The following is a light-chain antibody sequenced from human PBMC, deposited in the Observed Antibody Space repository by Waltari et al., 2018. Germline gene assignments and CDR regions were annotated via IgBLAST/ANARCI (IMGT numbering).Light chain of an antibody. CDR1: SSNSGSPY. Sequence: QSVLTQPPSASGTPGQRVYLSCSGGSSNSGSPYVYWYQQIPGTAPKLLIYRSTQRPSGVPARFSGSKSGTSASLAVSGLRSEDEADYYCASWDDSLSGWLFGGGTKLTVL. CDR2: RST. V-gene: IGLV1-47*01. CDR3: ASWDDSLSGWL. J-gene: IGLJ2*01.